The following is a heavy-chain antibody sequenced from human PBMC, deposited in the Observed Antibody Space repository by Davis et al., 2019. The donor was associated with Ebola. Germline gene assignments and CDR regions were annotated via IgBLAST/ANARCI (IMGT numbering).Heavy chain of an antibody. CDR2: IPDDSVFT. J-gene: IGHJ6*02. Sequence: PGGSLRLSCAASGFTFSAFHMSWIRQAPGKGLEWVSFIPDDSVFTTYAGSVKGRLTISRDNAENSLYLQMNSLTAEDTGVYYCARDLAADARAMDVWGPGTTVTVSS. CDR3: ARDLAADARAMDV. D-gene: IGHD6-13*01. CDR1: GFTFSAFH. V-gene: IGHV3-11*06.